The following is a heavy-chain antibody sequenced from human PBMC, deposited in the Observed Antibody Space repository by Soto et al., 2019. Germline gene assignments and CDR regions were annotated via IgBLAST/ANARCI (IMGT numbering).Heavy chain of an antibody. D-gene: IGHD6-19*01. Sequence: PGGSLRLSCAASGFTFSSYAMSLVRPAPGEGLGWVSAISGSGGSTYYADSVKGRFTISRDNSKNTLYLQMNSLRAEDTAVYYCAKDPRTSGWYFGEGRPPSHFDYWGQGTLVTVSS. CDR1: GFTFSSYA. CDR2: ISGSGGST. V-gene: IGHV3-23*01. J-gene: IGHJ4*02. CDR3: AKDPRTSGWYFGEGRPPSHFDY.